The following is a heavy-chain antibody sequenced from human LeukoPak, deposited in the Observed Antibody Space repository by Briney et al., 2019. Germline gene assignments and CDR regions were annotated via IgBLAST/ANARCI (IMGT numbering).Heavy chain of an antibody. D-gene: IGHD3-3*02. V-gene: IGHV3-74*01. CDR2: INSDGSST. CDR1: GFTFSSYW. J-gene: IGHJ6*02. Sequence: PGGSLRLSCAASGFTFSSYWMHWVRQAPGKGLVWVSRINSDGSSTSYADSVKGRFTISRDNAKNTVYLQINSLRAEDTAVYYCARVPLSDYYYGMDIWGQGTTVTVSS. CDR3: ARVPLSDYYYGMDI.